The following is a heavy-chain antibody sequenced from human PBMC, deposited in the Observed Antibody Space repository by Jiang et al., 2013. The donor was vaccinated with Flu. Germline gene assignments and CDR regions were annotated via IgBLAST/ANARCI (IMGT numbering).Heavy chain of an antibody. V-gene: IGHV4-59*01. CDR1: GGSISSYY. Sequence: GPGLVKPSETLSLTCTVSGGSISSYYWSWIRQPPGKGLEWIGYIYYSGSTNYNPSLKSRVTISVDTSKNQFSLKLSSVTAADTAVYYCARVKAVPAAIGYYYGMDVWGKGTTVTVSS. D-gene: IGHD2-2*01. J-gene: IGHJ6*04. CDR3: ARVKAVPAAIGYYYGMDV. CDR2: IYYSGST.